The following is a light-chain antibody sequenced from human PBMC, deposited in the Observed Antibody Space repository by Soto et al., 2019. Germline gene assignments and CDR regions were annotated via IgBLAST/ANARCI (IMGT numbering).Light chain of an antibody. CDR3: QQYDNSRT. CDR1: QSVSSY. V-gene: IGKV3-11*01. J-gene: IGKJ1*01. CDR2: DAS. Sequence: EIVLTQSPATLSLSPGERATLSCRASQSVSSYLAWYQQKPGQAPRLLIYDASSRATGIPDRFSGSGSGTEFTLTISSLQPEDFGIYYCQQYDNSRTFGQGTKVDIK.